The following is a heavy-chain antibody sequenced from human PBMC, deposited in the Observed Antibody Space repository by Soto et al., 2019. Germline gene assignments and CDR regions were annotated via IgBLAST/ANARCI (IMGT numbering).Heavy chain of an antibody. J-gene: IGHJ6*02. Sequence: QVQLEQSGAEVKKPGASVKVSCKASGYTFTRSGISWVRQAPGQGPEWMGWISSYNGDTNYAQTFQGRVTMTTDTSTSTAYMELRSLRSDDTAGYYCAREGVAPYYCYGMDVWGQGTPVTVSS. D-gene: IGHD5-12*01. CDR1: GYTFTRSG. CDR3: AREGVAPYYCYGMDV. CDR2: ISSYNGDT. V-gene: IGHV1-18*01.